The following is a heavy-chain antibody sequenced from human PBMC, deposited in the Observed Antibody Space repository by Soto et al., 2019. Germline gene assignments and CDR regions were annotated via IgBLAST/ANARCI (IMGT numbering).Heavy chain of an antibody. CDR2: IYYSGGT. Sequence: SETLSLTCSVSGASITGGGYYWSWIRQHPGQGLEWIGYIYYSGGTYYNPSLMSRVSMSIHTSESQLSLKLTSVTVADTAVYYCVGDLAYWGQGILVTVSS. CDR3: VGDLAY. CDR1: GASITGGGYY. D-gene: IGHD3-16*01. J-gene: IGHJ4*01. V-gene: IGHV4-31*03.